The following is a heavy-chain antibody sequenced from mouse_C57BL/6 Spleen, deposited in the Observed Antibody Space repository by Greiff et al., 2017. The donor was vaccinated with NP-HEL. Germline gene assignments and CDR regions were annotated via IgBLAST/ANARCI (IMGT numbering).Heavy chain of an antibody. CDR3: ARPGAITTVVARYWYFDV. J-gene: IGHJ1*03. CDR2: IYPRSGNT. D-gene: IGHD1-1*01. V-gene: IGHV1-81*01. Sequence: QVQLQQSGAELARPGASVKLSCKASGYTFTSYGISWVKQRTGQGLEWIGEIYPRSGNTYYNEKFKGKATLTADKSSSTAYMELRSLTSEDSAVYFCARPGAITTVVARYWYFDVWGTGTTVTVSS. CDR1: GYTFTSYG.